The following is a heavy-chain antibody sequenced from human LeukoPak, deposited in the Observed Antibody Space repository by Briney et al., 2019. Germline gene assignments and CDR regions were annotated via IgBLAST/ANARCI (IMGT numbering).Heavy chain of an antibody. V-gene: IGHV4-59*01. Sequence: SETLSLTCTVSGGSISSYYWSWIRQPPGKGLEWIGYIYYSGSTNYKSSLKSRVTISVDTSKHQFSLKLSSVTAADTAVYYCARLTGYSSESWFDPWGQGTLVTVSS. J-gene: IGHJ5*02. D-gene: IGHD3-9*01. CDR3: ARLTGYSSESWFDP. CDR2: IYYSGST. CDR1: GGSISSYY.